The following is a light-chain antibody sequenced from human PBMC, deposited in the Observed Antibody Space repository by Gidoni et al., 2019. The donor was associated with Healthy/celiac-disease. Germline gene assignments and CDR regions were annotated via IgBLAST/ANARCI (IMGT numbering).Light chain of an antibody. CDR2: WAS. V-gene: IGKV4-1*01. CDR1: QSVLYSSNNKNY. J-gene: IGKJ2*01. CDR3: QQYYSTPRT. Sequence: DIVMTQSTDSLAVSLGERATINCKSSQSVLYSSNNKNYLAWYQQKPGHPPKLLIYWASTRESGVPDRFSGSGSWTDFTLTISSLQAEDVAVYYCQQYYSTPRTFGQGTKLEIK.